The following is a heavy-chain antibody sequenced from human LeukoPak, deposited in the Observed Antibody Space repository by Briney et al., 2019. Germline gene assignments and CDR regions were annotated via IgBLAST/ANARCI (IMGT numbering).Heavy chain of an antibody. D-gene: IGHD3-22*01. CDR3: AREWGYYDSSGYYGY. V-gene: IGHV3-20*04. CDR1: GFTVSSNY. J-gene: IGHJ4*02. Sequence: PGGSLRLSCAASGFTVSSNYMSWVRQAPGKGLEWVSGINWNGGSTGYADSVKGRFTISRDNAKNSLYLQMNSLRAEDTALYYCAREWGYYDSSGYYGYWGQGTLVTVSS. CDR2: INWNGGST.